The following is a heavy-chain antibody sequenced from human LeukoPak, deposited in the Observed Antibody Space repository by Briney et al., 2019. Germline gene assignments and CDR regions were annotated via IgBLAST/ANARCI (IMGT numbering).Heavy chain of an antibody. CDR2: LHNSRTT. J-gene: IGHJ5*02. V-gene: IGHV4-59*01. CDR3: ARGHLGLSP. CDR1: GGSISGYS. Sequence: WETLSLTCTVSGGSISGYSWTWIRQPPGQGLEWIGYLHNSRTTSYNPSLTGRVTISVDTAMDQISLKLNSVTAADTAVYYCARGHLGLSPWGQGTLVSVST. D-gene: IGHD3-10*01.